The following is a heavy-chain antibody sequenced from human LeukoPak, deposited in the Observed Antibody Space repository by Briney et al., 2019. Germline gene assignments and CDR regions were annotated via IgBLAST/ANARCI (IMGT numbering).Heavy chain of an antibody. CDR2: IKSKTDGGTT. CDR1: GFTFSSYA. J-gene: IGHJ4*02. D-gene: IGHD3-16*01. CDR3: TTVANGGDFDY. Sequence: PGGSLRLSCAASGFTFSSYAMHWVRQAPGKGLEWVGRIKSKTDGGTTDYAAPVKGRFRISRDDSKNTLYLQINSLETEDTAVYYCTTVANGGDFDYWGQGTLITVSS. V-gene: IGHV3-15*01.